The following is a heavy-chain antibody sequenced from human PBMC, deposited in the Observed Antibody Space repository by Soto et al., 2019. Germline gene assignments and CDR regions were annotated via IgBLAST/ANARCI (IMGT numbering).Heavy chain of an antibody. CDR2: IWYDGSNK. CDR3: ARDLVDYYDSSGYYPGIDY. J-gene: IGHJ4*02. Sequence: GGSLRLSCAASGFTFSSYGMHWVRQAPGKGLEWVAVIWYDGSNKYYADSVKGRFTISRDNSKNTLYLQMNSLRAEDTAVYYCARDLVDYYDSSGYYPGIDYWGQGTLVTVSS. D-gene: IGHD3-22*01. V-gene: IGHV3-33*01. CDR1: GFTFSSYG.